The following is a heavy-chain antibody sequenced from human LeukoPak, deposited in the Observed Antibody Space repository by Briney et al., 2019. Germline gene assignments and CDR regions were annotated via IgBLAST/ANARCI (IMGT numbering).Heavy chain of an antibody. CDR3: ARAVRGGPYYDFWSGWDYYYMDV. CDR1: GYTFTSYG. V-gene: IGHV1-18*01. J-gene: IGHJ6*03. D-gene: IGHD3-3*01. CDR2: ISAYNGNT. Sequence: ASVKVSCKASGYTFTSYGISWVRQAPGQGLERMGWISAYNGNTNYAQKLQGRVTMTTDTSTSTAYMELRSLRSDDTAVYYCARAVRGGPYYDFWSGWDYYYMDVWGKGTTVTVSS.